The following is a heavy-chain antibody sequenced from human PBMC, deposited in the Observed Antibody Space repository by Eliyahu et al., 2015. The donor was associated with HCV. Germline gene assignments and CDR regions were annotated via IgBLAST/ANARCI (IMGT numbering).Heavy chain of an antibody. D-gene: IGHD1-26*01. J-gene: IGHJ4*02. CDR1: GFTFGDHA. Sequence: QEQLVESGGGVVQPGRSLRLSCAASGFTFGDHAMHWVRQAPGKGLEWVAVISRDGTIIHFADSVKGRFSISRDNSKNTLYLQMSRLGPEDTAFYHCVKDLWETGRHHFDSWGQGTLVTVTA. CDR2: ISRDGTII. V-gene: IGHV3-30*18. CDR3: VKDLWETGRHHFDS.